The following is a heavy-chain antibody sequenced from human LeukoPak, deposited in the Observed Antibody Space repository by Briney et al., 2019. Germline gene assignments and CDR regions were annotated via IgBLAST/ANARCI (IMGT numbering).Heavy chain of an antibody. Sequence: GGSLRLSCAASGFTFSSYAMSWVRQAPGKGLEGVSAISGSGGSTYYEDSVKGRFTISRDNSKNTLYLQMNSLRAEDTAVYYCAKQYQLLYPSDFDYWGQGTLVTVSS. CDR2: ISGSGGST. J-gene: IGHJ4*02. V-gene: IGHV3-23*01. CDR1: GFTFSSYA. CDR3: AKQYQLLYPSDFDY. D-gene: IGHD2-2*02.